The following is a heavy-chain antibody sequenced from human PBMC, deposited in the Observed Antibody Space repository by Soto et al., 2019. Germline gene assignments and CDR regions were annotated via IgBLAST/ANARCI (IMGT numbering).Heavy chain of an antibody. V-gene: IGHV3-53*04. CDR1: GFTVSSNY. J-gene: IGHJ4*02. D-gene: IGHD3-22*01. CDR3: ARVGSGYYDSSGSIDY. Sequence: GGSLRLSCAASGFTVSSNYMSWVRQAPGKGLEWVSVIYSGGSTYYADSVKGRFTISRHNSKNTLYLQMNSLRAEDTAVYYCARVGSGYYDSSGSIDYWGQATLVTVS. CDR2: IYSGGST.